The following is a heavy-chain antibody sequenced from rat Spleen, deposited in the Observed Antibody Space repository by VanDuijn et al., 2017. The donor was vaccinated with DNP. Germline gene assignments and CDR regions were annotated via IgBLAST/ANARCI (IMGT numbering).Heavy chain of an antibody. J-gene: IGHJ1*01. CDR1: GYSITSNY. CDR2: INYSGGT. CDR3: ARGVYATYYYRNWYFDF. V-gene: IGHV3-1*01. Sequence: EVQLQESGPGLVKPSQSLSLTCSVTGYSITSNYWGWIRKFPGNKMEWMGYINYSGGTGLNPSLKSRISITKDTSKNQFFLHFNSVTAEDTATYYCARGVYATYYYRNWYFDFWGPGTMVTVSS. D-gene: IGHD1-6*01.